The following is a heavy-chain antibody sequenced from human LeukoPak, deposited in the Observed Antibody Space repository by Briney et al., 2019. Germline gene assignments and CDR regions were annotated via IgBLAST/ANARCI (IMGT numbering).Heavy chain of an antibody. D-gene: IGHD4-11*01. CDR3: AKDGDDYSNYGWYFDY. J-gene: IGHJ4*02. CDR1: GFTFSSYG. V-gene: IGHV3-30*02. CDR2: IRYDGSNK. Sequence: GGSLRLSCAASGFTFSSYGMHWVRQAPGKGLEWVAFIRYDGSNKYYADSVKGRFTISGDNSKNTLYLQMNSLRAEDTAVYYCAKDGDDYSNYGWYFDYWGQGTLVTVSS.